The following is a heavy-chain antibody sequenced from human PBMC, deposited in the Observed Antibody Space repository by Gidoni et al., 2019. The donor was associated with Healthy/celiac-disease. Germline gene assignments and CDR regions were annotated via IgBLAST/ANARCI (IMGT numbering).Heavy chain of an antibody. J-gene: IGHJ5*02. CDR2: IYPGDSDT. D-gene: IGHD3-3*01. V-gene: IGHV5-51*01. CDR3: ARGLRFLEWLLYGYNWFDP. CDR1: GYSFTSYW. Sequence: EVKLVQSGAELKTPGESLKISCKGSGYSFTSYWVGWVRQMPGKGLEWMGIIYPGDSDTRYSPSFQGQVTISADKSISTAYLQWSSLKASDTAMYYCARGLRFLEWLLYGYNWFDPWGQGTLVTVSS.